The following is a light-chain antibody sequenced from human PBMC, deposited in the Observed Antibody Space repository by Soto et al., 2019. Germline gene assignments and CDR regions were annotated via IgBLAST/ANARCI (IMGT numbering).Light chain of an antibody. CDR1: NSNIGSNP. CDR2: YDN. Sequence: QSVLTQPPSASGTTGQRVTISCSGSNSNIGSNPVNWYQQLPGTAPKLLIYYDNLRPSGVPDRISGSKSGTSASLAISGLQSDDEADYYCAAWDDRLNGRGFGPVTTLTVL. V-gene: IGLV1-44*01. CDR3: AAWDDRLNGRG. J-gene: IGLJ1*01.